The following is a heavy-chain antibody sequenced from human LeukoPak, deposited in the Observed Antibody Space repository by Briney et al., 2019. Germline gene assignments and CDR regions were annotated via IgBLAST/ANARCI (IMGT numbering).Heavy chain of an antibody. CDR1: GFTFSSHG. CDR2: ILYDGSNE. J-gene: IGHJ4*02. CDR3: AKDGTGGYYYLDY. Sequence: PGGSLRLSCVASGFTFSSHGMHWVRQAPGMGLEWVALILYDGSNEYYADSVQGRFTISRDSSRNTLYLQMNSLRAEDTAVYYCAKDGTGGYYYLDYWGQGTLVTVSS. D-gene: IGHD3-22*01. V-gene: IGHV3-30*02.